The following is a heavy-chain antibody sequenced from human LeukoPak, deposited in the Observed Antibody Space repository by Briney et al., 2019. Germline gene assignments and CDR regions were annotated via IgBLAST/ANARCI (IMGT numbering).Heavy chain of an antibody. V-gene: IGHV3-15*01. CDR3: TTNDIVVVPAAQVAG. D-gene: IGHD2-2*01. Sequence: GTLSLTCAVSGGSISSSNWWSWVRQPPGKGLEWVGRIKSKTDGGTTDYAAPVKGRFTISRDDSKNTLYLQMNSLKTEDTAVYYCTTNDIVVVPAAQVAGWGQGTLVTVSS. CDR2: IKSKTDGGTT. J-gene: IGHJ4*02. CDR1: GGSISSSNW.